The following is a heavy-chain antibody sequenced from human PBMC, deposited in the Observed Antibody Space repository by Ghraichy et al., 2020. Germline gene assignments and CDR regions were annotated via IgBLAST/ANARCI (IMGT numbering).Heavy chain of an antibody. V-gene: IGHV3-49*03. D-gene: IGHD1-20*01. CDR1: GFIFGDYS. Sequence: QTLSLTCATSGFIFGDYSMTWFRQAPGKGLEWVGYIRNKAYGETTDYAASVRGRFTISRDDSKNIAYLQMTSLKSEDTAVYYCTRGRIPVVGTYDHWGRGTLVIVSS. CDR2: IRNKAYGETT. J-gene: IGHJ4*02. CDR3: TRGRIPVVGTYDH.